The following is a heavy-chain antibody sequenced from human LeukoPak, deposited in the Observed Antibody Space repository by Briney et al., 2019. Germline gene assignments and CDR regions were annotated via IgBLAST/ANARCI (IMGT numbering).Heavy chain of an antibody. CDR3: ARERLLPTGDYYYMDV. CDR1: GDSIRNYY. CDR2: VHYSGTA. D-gene: IGHD4-17*01. Sequence: PSETLSLTCTVSGDSIRNYYWSWVRQPPGKGLAWIGYVHYSGTANYNPSFKSRVTISVDTSKNQFSLKLSSVTAADTAVYYCARERLLPTGDYYYMDVWGKGTTVTVSS. V-gene: IGHV4-59*12. J-gene: IGHJ6*03.